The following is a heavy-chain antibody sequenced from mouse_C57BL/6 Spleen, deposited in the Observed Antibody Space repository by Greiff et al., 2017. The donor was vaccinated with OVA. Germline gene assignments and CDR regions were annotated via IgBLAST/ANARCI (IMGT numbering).Heavy chain of an antibody. CDR2: ISGGGGNT. CDR1: GFSFSSYT. V-gene: IGHV5-9*01. Sequence: EVQRVESGGGLVKPGGSLTLSCAASGFSFSSYTMSWVRQTPETRLAWVATISGGGGNTYYPDSVQGRFTISSDNAKNTLYLQMSSLSSESTALYYGASDWDFAWFAYWGQGTLVTVSA. D-gene: IGHD4-1*01. J-gene: IGHJ3*01. CDR3: ASDWDFAWFAY.